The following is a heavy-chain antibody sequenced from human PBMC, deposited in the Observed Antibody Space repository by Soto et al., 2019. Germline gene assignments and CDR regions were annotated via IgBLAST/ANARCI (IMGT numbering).Heavy chain of an antibody. J-gene: IGHJ3*02. V-gene: IGHV3-23*01. D-gene: IGHD1-7*01. Sequence: GGSLRLSCAASGFTFRSYAMNWVRQAPGKGLEWVSAISGSAGSTYYADSVKGRFTISRDSSKNTLYLQMNSLRAEDTAVYYCAKGNSWSPALVLDIWGQGAMVTVSS. CDR1: GFTFRSYA. CDR3: AKGNSWSPALVLDI. CDR2: ISGSAGST.